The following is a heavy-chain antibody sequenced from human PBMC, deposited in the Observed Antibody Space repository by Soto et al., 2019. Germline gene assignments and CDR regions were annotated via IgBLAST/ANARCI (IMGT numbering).Heavy chain of an antibody. CDR2: TSSSGSFM. CDR3: ARDPPTGTTLDWADS. J-gene: IGHJ4*02. D-gene: IGHD1-7*01. CDR1: GFSFSSDS. Sequence: PVGSLRLSCAGSGFSFSSDSMGWVRQAPGKGLEWVASTSSSGSFMNYADSVKGRFTISRDNAKNSLYLQMSGLKGEDTAVYYCARDPPTGTTLDWADSWGQGTLVTVSS. V-gene: IGHV3-21*01.